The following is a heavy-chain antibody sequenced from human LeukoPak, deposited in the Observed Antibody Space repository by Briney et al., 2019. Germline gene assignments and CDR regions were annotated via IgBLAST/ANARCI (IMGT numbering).Heavy chain of an antibody. CDR1: GYTLTALS. J-gene: IGHJ4*02. CDR2: FDPDTVET. Sequence: ASVKVSCRVSGYTLTALSMHWVRQAPGKGLEWMGGFDPDTVETIYAQKFQGRVTMTEDTSTDTAYMDLSSLRSEDTAVYYCATVRYYDTPGDSDYFDDWGQGTLVTVSS. D-gene: IGHD3-22*01. CDR3: ATVRYYDTPGDSDYFDD. V-gene: IGHV1-24*01.